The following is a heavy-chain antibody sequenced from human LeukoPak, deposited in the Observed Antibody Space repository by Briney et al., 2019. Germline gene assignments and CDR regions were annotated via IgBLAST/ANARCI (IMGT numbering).Heavy chain of an antibody. V-gene: IGHV4-4*09. CDR1: GGSVSGYY. CDR3: ARRVLGYCRGGSCYGLSYYMDV. Sequence: SETLSLTCTISGGSVSGYYWSWVRRPPGTGPEWIGYIYPSGSTNYNPSLKSRVAISADTSVNQFSLKLSSVTAADTAVYFCARRVLGYCRGGSCYGLSYYMDVWGEGTTVTVSS. CDR2: IYPSGST. D-gene: IGHD2-15*01. J-gene: IGHJ6*03.